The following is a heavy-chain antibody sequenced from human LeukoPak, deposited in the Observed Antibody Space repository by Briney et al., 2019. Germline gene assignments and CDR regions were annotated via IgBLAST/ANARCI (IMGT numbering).Heavy chain of an antibody. CDR1: GGSFSGYY. V-gene: IGHV4-34*01. D-gene: IGHD5-12*01. CDR3: ASGYSGYDFWYYYMDV. J-gene: IGHJ6*03. Sequence: SETLSLPCAVYGGSFSGYYWSWLRQPPGKGVEGSGEINHSGSTNYNPSLKSRVTILVDTYKNQFSLKLSSVPAADTAVYYCASGYSGYDFWYYYMDVWGKGTTVTVSS. CDR2: INHSGST.